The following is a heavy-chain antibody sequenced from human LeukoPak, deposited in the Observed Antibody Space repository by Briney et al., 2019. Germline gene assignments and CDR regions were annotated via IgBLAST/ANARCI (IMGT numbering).Heavy chain of an antibody. V-gene: IGHV3-74*01. D-gene: IGHD2-21*01. CDR2: IKSDGKS. Sequence: GGSPRLSCTLSGHIFCSLEEQWARQSRGGAGVWVSRIKSDGKSNCADSVKGRFTISRDNPKHTVSLQINSMRAEDTGVYYCARAPSEIGGYCPEYCRQGAQGPVHSVS. CDR3: ARAPSEIGGYCPEYCRQ. CDR1: GHIFCSLE. J-gene: IGHJ1*01.